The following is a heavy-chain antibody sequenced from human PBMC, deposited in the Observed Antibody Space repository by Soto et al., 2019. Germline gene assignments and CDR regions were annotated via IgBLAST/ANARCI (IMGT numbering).Heavy chain of an antibody. Sequence: QVQLVQSGAEVKKPGSSVKVSCKASGGTFSSYAISWVRQAPGQGLEWMGGIIPIFGTANYAQKFQGRATITADESTSTAYMELSSLRSEDTAVYYCARGGYRHYYYYYGMDVWGQGTTVTVSS. V-gene: IGHV1-69*01. J-gene: IGHJ6*02. CDR1: GGTFSSYA. D-gene: IGHD5-12*01. CDR2: IIPIFGTA. CDR3: ARGGYRHYYYYYGMDV.